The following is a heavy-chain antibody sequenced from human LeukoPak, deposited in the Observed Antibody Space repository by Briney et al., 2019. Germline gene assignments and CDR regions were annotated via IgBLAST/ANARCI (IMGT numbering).Heavy chain of an antibody. Sequence: ASVKVSCKASGYTFTTYYMHWMRQAPGQGLEWMGIINPSGGSTSYAQKFQGRVTMTRDTSTSTVYLELNGLRSDDTAVYYCARDLDYGSGSFSNWGQGAIVTVSS. V-gene: IGHV1-46*01. D-gene: IGHD3-10*01. J-gene: IGHJ4*02. CDR3: ARDLDYGSGSFSN. CDR1: GYTFTTYY. CDR2: INPSGGST.